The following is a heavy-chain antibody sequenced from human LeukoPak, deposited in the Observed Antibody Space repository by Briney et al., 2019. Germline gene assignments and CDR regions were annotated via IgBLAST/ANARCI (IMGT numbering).Heavy chain of an antibody. Sequence: SETLSLTCAVYGGSFSGYYWSWIRQPPGKGLEWIGEINHSGSTNYSPSLKSRVTISVDTSKNQFSLKLSSVTAADTAVYYCARLTKNDSGSFRFGKKKRGYMDVWGKGTTVTISS. CDR3: ARLTKNDSGSFRFGKKKRGYMDV. D-gene: IGHD3-10*01. CDR1: GGSFSGYY. V-gene: IGHV4-34*01. J-gene: IGHJ6*03. CDR2: INHSGST.